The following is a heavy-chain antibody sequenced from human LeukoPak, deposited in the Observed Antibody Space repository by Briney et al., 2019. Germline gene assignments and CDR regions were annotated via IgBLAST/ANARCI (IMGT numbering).Heavy chain of an antibody. V-gene: IGHV1-2*02. D-gene: IGHD3-10*01. CDR2: INPDSGGT. CDR3: ARDLGDTYGSVGDFDY. Sequence: ASVKVSCKASGYTFTGYYMHWVRQAPGQGLEWMGWINPDSGGTIYAQNFQGRVTMTRDTSISTAYMELSSLISDDTAVYYCARDLGDTYGSVGDFDYWGQGTLVTVSS. CDR1: GYTFTGYY. J-gene: IGHJ4*02.